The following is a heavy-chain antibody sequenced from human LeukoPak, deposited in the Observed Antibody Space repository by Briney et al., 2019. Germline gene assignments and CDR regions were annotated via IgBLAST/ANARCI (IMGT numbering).Heavy chain of an antibody. D-gene: IGHD5-24*01. CDR1: GDSIITSRYY. Sequence: SETLSLTCTVSGDSIITSRYYWAWIRQPPGKGLEWIGSISYSGSTYYNPSLKSRVTISVDRSKNQFSLKLSSVTAADTAVYYCARGARDGYNPFDYWGQGTLVTVSS. CDR3: ARGARDGYNPFDY. V-gene: IGHV4-39*07. CDR2: ISYSGST. J-gene: IGHJ4*02.